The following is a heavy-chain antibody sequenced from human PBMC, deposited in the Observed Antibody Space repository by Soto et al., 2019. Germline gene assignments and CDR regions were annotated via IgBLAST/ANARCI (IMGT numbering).Heavy chain of an antibody. Sequence: QVQLVQSGAEVKKPGDSVKVSCKTSGYTFTDYYMHWVRQAPGQWFEWVGGINPKSGGPKYVPKFQGRVTVTRDTSTSTAYLELNRLTSDDTAVYYCASEDCRNTHCLKGFDYWGQGTLVTVSS. CDR3: ASEDCRNTHCLKGFDY. J-gene: IGHJ4*02. CDR2: INPKSGGP. D-gene: IGHD2-15*01. CDR1: GYTFTDYY. V-gene: IGHV1-2*02.